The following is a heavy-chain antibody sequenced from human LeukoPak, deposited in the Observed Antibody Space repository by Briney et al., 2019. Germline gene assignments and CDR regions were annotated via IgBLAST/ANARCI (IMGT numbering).Heavy chain of an antibody. CDR1: GFPLSSYA. D-gene: IGHD3-22*01. Sequence: GGSLRLSCAASGFPLSSYAMRWVRQAPGKVLGWVSAKRGSDADTSYPDSVRGQSPISRDNSKQQLYLQMNSLRAEDPAVYYCARDQNSHSSGYYSRVWVQHWGQGTLVTVSS. CDR2: KRGSDADT. CDR3: ARDQNSHSSGYYSRVWVQH. J-gene: IGHJ1*01. V-gene: IGHV3-23*01.